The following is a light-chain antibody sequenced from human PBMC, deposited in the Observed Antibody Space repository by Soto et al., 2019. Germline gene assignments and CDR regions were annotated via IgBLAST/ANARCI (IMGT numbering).Light chain of an antibody. J-gene: IGKJ1*01. Sequence: EIVITQAPATLSLSPGERATLSCRAGQSVSSNLAWYQQKPGQAPRLLIYGASTRATGIPARFSGSGSGTEYTLTISSLQSEDFAVYYCQQYNNWPRTFGQGTKVDIK. CDR1: QSVSSN. CDR2: GAS. V-gene: IGKV3-15*01. CDR3: QQYNNWPRT.